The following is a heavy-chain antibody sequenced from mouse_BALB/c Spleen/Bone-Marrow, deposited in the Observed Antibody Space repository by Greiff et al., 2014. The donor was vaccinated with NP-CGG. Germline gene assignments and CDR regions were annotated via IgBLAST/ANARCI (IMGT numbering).Heavy chain of an antibody. D-gene: IGHD4-1*01. J-gene: IGHJ3*01. Sequence: VHVKQSGTVLARPGASLRMSCKASGYTFTNYWINWIKQRPGQGLEWIGAIYPGNNDAKYTQKFKAKAKLTAVTSTSTADMELSSLTKEDSAVYYCARNWDWGFAYWGQGTLVTVSA. CDR3: ARNWDWGFAY. CDR1: GYTFTNYW. CDR2: IYPGNNDA. V-gene: IGHV1-5*01.